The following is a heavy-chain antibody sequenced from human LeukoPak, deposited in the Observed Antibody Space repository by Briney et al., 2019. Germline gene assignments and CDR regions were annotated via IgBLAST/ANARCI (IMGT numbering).Heavy chain of an antibody. V-gene: IGHV4-59*08. CDR2: IYYSGNT. CDR1: GDSISSYY. CDR3: ARRKAKTPNYFDY. Sequence: SEPLSLTCTVSGDSISSYYWTWIRQPPGKGLEWIGYIYYSGNTNYNPSLKSRVTISLDTSKNQFSLKLTSVTAADTAMYYCARRKAKTPNYFDYWGQGALVTVSS. J-gene: IGHJ4*02.